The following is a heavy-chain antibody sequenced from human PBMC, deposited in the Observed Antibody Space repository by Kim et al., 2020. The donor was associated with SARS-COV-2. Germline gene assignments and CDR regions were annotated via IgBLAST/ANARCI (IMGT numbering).Heavy chain of an antibody. D-gene: IGHD1-26*01. V-gene: IGHV3-73*01. CDR2: IRSKANSYAT. CDR3: ARGPPYSDSYWDALDV. CDR1: GLSFSDSA. Sequence: GGSLRLSCAASGLSFSDSAMHWVRQASGKGLEWVGRIRSKANSYATAYGVSVTGRFSISRDDAKKKAYLQMNSLKTEATAVYYCARGPPYSDSYWDALDVCGQGTRVTVSS. J-gene: IGHJ3*01.